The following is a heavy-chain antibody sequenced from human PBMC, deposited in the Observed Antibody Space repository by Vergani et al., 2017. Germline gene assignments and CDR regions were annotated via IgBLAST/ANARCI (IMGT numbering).Heavy chain of an antibody. V-gene: IGHV3-23*01. J-gene: IGHJ4*02. CDR3: ANEGSANRIRGWLDH. CDR1: GFSFPGYA. CDR2: VSGSSATP. Sequence: EVQLLESGGGLVQPGGSLRLSCEASGFSFPGYAMSWVRQAPGKGLEWVSSVSGSSATPYYADSVKGRFIISRDNSKNSLYLQMRSLRFDDTAVYYCANEGSANRIRGWLDHWGQGALVTVSS. D-gene: IGHD3-10*01.